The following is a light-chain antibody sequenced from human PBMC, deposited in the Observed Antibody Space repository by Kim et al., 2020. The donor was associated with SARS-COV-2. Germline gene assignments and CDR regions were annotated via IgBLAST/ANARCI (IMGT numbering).Light chain of an antibody. CDR1: QSISGN. J-gene: IGKJ1*01. V-gene: IGKV3-15*01. Sequence: EIVMTQSPATLSVSPGERVTLSCRASQSISGNLGWYQQKPGQAPSLLIYAATTRATGIPTRLRGSGSGTDFTLTINNLQTEYFAVYCCQKYNNWPWTLGQGTQGDIK. CDR3: QKYNNWPWT. CDR2: AAT.